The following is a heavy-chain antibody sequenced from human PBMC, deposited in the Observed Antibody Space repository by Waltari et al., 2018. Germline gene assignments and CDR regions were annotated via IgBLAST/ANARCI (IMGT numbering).Heavy chain of an antibody. Sequence: QVQLQESGPGLVKPSETLSLTCAVSGYSISSGYYWGWIRQPPGKGLEWIGSIYHSGSTYYNQSLKSRVTISVDTSKNQFSLKLSSVTAADTAVYYCATTNRYRWGQGTLVTVSS. D-gene: IGHD2-8*01. V-gene: IGHV4-38-2*01. CDR2: IYHSGST. CDR3: ATTNRYR. J-gene: IGHJ5*02. CDR1: GYSISSGYY.